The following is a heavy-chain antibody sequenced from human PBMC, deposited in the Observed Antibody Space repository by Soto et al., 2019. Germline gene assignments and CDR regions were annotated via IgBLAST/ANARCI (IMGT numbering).Heavy chain of an antibody. J-gene: IGHJ4*02. CDR2: ISHSGST. Sequence: QVQLQQWGAGLLKPSETLSLTCAVYGGSFSGYYWSWIRQPPGKGLEWIGEISHSGSTNYNPSLKSRVTISLDTSNSQFSLQLSSVTAADTAVYSCASYGGSNLYYFDSRGQGTLVTVSS. D-gene: IGHD6-13*01. CDR1: GGSFSGYY. CDR3: ASYGGSNLYYFDS. V-gene: IGHV4-34*01.